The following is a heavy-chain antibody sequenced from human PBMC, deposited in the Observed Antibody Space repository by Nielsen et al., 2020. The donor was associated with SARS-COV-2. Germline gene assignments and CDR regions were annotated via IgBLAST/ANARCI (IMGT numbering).Heavy chain of an antibody. CDR3: ARDPSSSWTGDAFDI. J-gene: IGHJ3*02. Sequence: GESLKISCAASGFTFSTYNMNWVRQAPGKGLEWVAVISYDGSNKYYADSVKGRFTISRDNSKNTLYLQMNSLRAEDTAVYYCARDPSSSWTGDAFDIWGQGTMVTVSS. V-gene: IGHV3-30*03. CDR1: GFTFSTYN. CDR2: ISYDGSNK. D-gene: IGHD6-13*01.